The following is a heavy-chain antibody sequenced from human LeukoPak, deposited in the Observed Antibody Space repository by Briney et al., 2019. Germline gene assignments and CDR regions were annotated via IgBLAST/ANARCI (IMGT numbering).Heavy chain of an antibody. CDR2: IWYDGSNK. D-gene: IGHD3-3*01. CDR1: GFTFSSYG. CDR3: ARDRTIFGVVTNYYFDY. J-gene: IGHJ4*02. V-gene: IGHV3-33*08. Sequence: GGSLRLSCAASGFTFSSYGMHWVRQAPGKGLEWVAVIWYDGSNKYYADSVKGRFTISRDNSKNTLYLQMNSLRAEDTAVYYCARDRTIFGVVTNYYFDYWGQGTLVTVSS.